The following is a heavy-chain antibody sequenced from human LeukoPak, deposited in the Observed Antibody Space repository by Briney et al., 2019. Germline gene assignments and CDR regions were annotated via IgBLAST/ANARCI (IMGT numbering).Heavy chain of an antibody. J-gene: IGHJ4*02. CDR2: ITGSGGST. CDR1: GFTFSNYA. Sequence: TGGSLRLSCAPSGFTFSNYAMSWVRQAPGKGLEWVSAITGSGGSTYYADSVKGRLTISRDNSKNTLYLQMNSLRAEDTAVYYCAQGSSGWYWGQGTLVTVSS. CDR3: AQGSSGWY. D-gene: IGHD6-19*01. V-gene: IGHV3-23*01.